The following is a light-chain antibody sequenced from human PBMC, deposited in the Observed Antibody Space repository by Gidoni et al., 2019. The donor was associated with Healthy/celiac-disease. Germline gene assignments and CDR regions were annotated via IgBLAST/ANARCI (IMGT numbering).Light chain of an antibody. CDR2: AAS. CDR1: QSISSY. CDR3: QQSYSTWWT. V-gene: IGKV1-39*01. Sequence: DIQMTQSPSSLSASVGDRVTITCRASQSISSYLNWYQQKPGKDPKLLIYAASSLQSGVPSRFSGSGYGTDFTLTISSLQPEDFATYYCQQSYSTWWTFGQGTKVEIK. J-gene: IGKJ1*01.